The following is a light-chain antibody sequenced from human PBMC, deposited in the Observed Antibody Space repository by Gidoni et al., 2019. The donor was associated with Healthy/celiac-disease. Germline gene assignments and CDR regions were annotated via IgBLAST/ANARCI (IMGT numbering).Light chain of an antibody. J-gene: IGKJ3*01. CDR3: QQYGSSPIFX. CDR2: GAS. Sequence: EIVLTQSPGTLSLSPGERDNLSCRASQSVSSSYLAWYQQKPGQAPRLLIYGASSRATGIPDRFSGSGSGTDFTLTISRLEPVDFAVYYCQQYGSSPIFXFXPGTKVEIK. V-gene: IGKV3-20*01. CDR1: QSVSSSY.